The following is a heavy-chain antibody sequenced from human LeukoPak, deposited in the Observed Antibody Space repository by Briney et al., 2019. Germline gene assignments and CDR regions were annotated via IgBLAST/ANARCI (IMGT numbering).Heavy chain of an antibody. CDR2: NYTSGST. D-gene: IGHD3-3*01. J-gene: IGHJ6*03. CDR3: ARVDVFGVVSSDYYYYYIDV. CDR1: GGSISGYY. Sequence: SETLSLTCRVSGGSISGYYWGWIRQPAGKGLEWMGRNYTSGSTNYNPSLKSRVTMSVDTSKNKFSLKLSYVTAADTSVYYCARVDVFGVVSSDYYYYYIDVWGTGTTVTVSS. V-gene: IGHV4-4*07.